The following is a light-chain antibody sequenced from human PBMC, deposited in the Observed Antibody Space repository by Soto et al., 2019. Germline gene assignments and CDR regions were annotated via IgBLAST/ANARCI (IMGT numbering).Light chain of an antibody. Sequence: EIVMTQSPATLSVSPGERATLSCRASQSVSSYLAWYQQKPGQAPRLLIYDASNRATGIQARFSGSGSGTEFTLTIRSLEPEDFAVYYCKQRSNWWTXGQGTKVDIK. CDR1: QSVSSY. CDR3: KQRSNWWT. J-gene: IGKJ1*01. V-gene: IGKV3-11*01. CDR2: DAS.